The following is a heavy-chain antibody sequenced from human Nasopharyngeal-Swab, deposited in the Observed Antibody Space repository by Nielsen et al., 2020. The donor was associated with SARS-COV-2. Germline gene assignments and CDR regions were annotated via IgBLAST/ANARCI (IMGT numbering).Heavy chain of an antibody. CDR1: GGSFSGYY. CDR3: ARTFGESPVDY. V-gene: IGHV4-34*01. D-gene: IGHD3-10*01. Sequence: SETLSLTCAVYGGSFSGYYWSWIRQPPGKGLEWIGEINHSGSTNYNPSLKSRVTISVATSKNQFSLKLSSVTAADTAVYYCARTFGESPVDYWGQGTLVTVSS. J-gene: IGHJ4*02. CDR2: INHSGST.